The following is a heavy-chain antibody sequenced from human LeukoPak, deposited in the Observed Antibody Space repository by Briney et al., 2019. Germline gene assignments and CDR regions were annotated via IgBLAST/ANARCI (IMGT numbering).Heavy chain of an antibody. CDR2: IYWNDDK. CDR1: GFSLSTSGVG. CDR3: AHRRFSIRRDAKYFQH. J-gene: IGHJ1*01. Sequence: SGPTLVNPTQTLTLTCTFSGFSLSTSGVGVGWIRQPPGTSLDWLALIYWNDDKRYSPSLKSRLTITKDTSKNQVVLTMTNMDPVDTATYYCAHRRFSIRRDAKYFQHWGQGILVTVSS. D-gene: IGHD2-2*01. V-gene: IGHV2-5*01.